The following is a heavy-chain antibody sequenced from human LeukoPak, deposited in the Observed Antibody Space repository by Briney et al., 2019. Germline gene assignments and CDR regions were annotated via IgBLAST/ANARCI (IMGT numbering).Heavy chain of an antibody. CDR3: AREGGLYYYDSSGYSY. D-gene: IGHD3-22*01. CDR2: ISSSSSYI. Sequence: GGSLRLSCAASGFTFSSYSMNWVRQAPGKGLEWVSSISSSSSYIYYADSVKGRFTISRDNAKNSLYLQMNSLRAEDTAVYYCAREGGLYYYDSSGYSYWGQGTLVTVSS. CDR1: GFTFSSYS. J-gene: IGHJ4*02. V-gene: IGHV3-21*01.